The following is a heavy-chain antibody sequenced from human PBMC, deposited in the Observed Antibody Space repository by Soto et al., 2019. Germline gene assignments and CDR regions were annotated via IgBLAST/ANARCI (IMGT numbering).Heavy chain of an antibody. CDR2: IDYSGNT. D-gene: IGHD2-2*01. V-gene: IGHV4-30-4*01. CDR1: GGSLYSGNYY. CDR3: ARYCNSTSCLNFDY. J-gene: IGHJ4*02. Sequence: SETPALTRSASGGSLYSGNYYWRWIRQPPGQGPEWIGYIDYSGNTFYNPSLKSRLTILVDTPKKQFSLKLTSVTPADTAVYYCARYCNSTSCLNFDYWGQGILGTVSS.